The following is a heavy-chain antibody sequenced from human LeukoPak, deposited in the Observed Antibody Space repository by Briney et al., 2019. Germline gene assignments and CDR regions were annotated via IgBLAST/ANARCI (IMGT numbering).Heavy chain of an antibody. J-gene: IGHJ5*02. CDR1: GYTFTNYY. V-gene: IGHV1-46*01. CDR2: ISPSGGST. Sequence: GASVKVSCKASGYTFTNYYMHWVRQATGQGLEWMGIISPSGGSTSYAQKFQGRVTMTRDTSISTAYMELSSLRSDDTAVYYCAREHYYGSGLDPWGQGTLVTVSS. D-gene: IGHD3-10*01. CDR3: AREHYYGSGLDP.